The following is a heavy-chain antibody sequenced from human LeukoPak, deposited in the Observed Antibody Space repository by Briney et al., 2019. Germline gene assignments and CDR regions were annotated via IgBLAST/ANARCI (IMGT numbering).Heavy chain of an antibody. V-gene: IGHV3-7*01. CDR3: ARYHYDSSGYFS. CDR2: IKQDGSDK. J-gene: IGHJ5*02. CDR1: GFTFSSYW. Sequence: GSLRLSCAASGFTFSSYWMSWVRQAPGKGLEWVANIKQDGSDKYYVDSVKGRFTVSRDNAKNSLSLQMNSLRVEDTAVYYCARYHYDSSGYFSWGQGTLVSVSS. D-gene: IGHD3-22*01.